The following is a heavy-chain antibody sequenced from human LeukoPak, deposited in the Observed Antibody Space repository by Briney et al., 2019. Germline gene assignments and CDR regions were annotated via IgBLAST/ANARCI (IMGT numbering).Heavy chain of an antibody. V-gene: IGHV4-59*01. J-gene: IGHJ4*02. CDR2: IYYSGST. Sequence: SETLSLTCTVSGGPISSYYWSWIRQPPGKGLEWIGYIYYSGSTNYNPSLKSRVTISVDTSKNQFSLKLSSVTAADTAVYYCARGGYSYGYVWGQGTLVTVSS. CDR3: ARGGYSYGYV. CDR1: GGPISSYY. D-gene: IGHD5-18*01.